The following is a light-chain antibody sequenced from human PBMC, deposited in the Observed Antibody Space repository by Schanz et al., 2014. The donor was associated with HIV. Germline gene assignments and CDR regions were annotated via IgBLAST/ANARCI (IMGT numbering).Light chain of an antibody. CDR2: EVT. J-gene: IGLJ2*01. CDR1: SSDVGGYNY. V-gene: IGLV2-14*01. CDR3: SSYANTDTVL. Sequence: QSALTQPASVSGSPGQSITISCTGTSSDVGGYNYVSWYQQHPGKAPKLMIYEVTRRPSGLSNRFSGSKSGNTASLTISGLQAEDEADYYCSSYANTDTVLFGGGTKLTVL.